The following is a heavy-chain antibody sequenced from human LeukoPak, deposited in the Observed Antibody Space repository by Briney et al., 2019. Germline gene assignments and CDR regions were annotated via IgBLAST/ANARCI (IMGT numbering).Heavy chain of an antibody. J-gene: IGHJ6*03. D-gene: IGHD2-15*01. CDR3: ARIVEGAPATVSNYYYMDV. V-gene: IGHV3-21*01. Sequence: CYADSMKGRFTISRDNAKNSLYLQMDSLRAEDTAVYYCARIVEGAPATVSNYYYMDVWGQGTTVTVSS.